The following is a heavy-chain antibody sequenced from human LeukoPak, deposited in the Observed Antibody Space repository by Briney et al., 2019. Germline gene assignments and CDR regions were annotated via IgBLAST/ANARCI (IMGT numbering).Heavy chain of an antibody. D-gene: IGHD3-22*01. Sequence: ASVKVSCKVSGGTFTIYVISWVRQAPGQGLEWMGWISAYNGNTNYAQKLQGRVTMTTETSTRTAYMELRSLRSDGTGVYYCARYTDRTYYYDSSGYRVFDYWGQGTLVTVSS. CDR3: ARYTDRTYYYDSSGYRVFDY. CDR2: ISAYNGNT. CDR1: GGTFTIYV. J-gene: IGHJ4*02. V-gene: IGHV1-18*01.